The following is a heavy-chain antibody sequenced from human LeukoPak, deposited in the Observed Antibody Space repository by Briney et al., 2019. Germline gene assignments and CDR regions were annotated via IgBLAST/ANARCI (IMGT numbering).Heavy chain of an antibody. CDR3: ARVQEGGAGHYYYYYCMDV. V-gene: IGHV1-69*05. CDR1: GGTFSSYA. J-gene: IGHJ6*03. Sequence: SVKVSCKASGGTFSSYAISWVRQAPGQGLEWMGGVIPIFGTADYAQKFQGRVTITTDESTSTAYMELSSLRSEDTAVYYCARVQEGGAGHYYYYYCMDVWGKGTTVTVSS. D-gene: IGHD1-14*01. CDR2: VIPIFGTA.